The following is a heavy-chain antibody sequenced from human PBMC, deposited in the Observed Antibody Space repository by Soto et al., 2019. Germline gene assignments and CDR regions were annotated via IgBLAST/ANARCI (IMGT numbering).Heavy chain of an antibody. CDR3: AREYCGGDDCSFDY. J-gene: IGHJ4*02. D-gene: IGHD2-21*02. V-gene: IGHV4-34*01. CDR1: GGSFSGYH. CDR2: INHSGST. Sequence: SETLSLTCAVYGGSFSGYHWSWIRQPPGKGLEWIGDINHSGSTNYNPSLKSRVTISVDTSKNQFSLKLSSVTAADTAVYYCAREYCGGDDCSFDYWGQGTRVTVSS.